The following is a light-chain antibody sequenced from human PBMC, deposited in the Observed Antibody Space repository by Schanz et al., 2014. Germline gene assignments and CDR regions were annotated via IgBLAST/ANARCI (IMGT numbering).Light chain of an antibody. CDR1: GSDVGGYNY. V-gene: IGLV2-8*01. Sequence: QSALTQPPSASGSPGQSVTISCTGTGSDVGGYNYVSWYQQHPGKAPKLMIYEVSKRPSGVPDRFSGSKSGTSASLAITGLQAEDEADYYCLSYDSSLSGWVFGGGTKLTVL. J-gene: IGLJ3*02. CDR2: EVS. CDR3: LSYDSSLSGWV.